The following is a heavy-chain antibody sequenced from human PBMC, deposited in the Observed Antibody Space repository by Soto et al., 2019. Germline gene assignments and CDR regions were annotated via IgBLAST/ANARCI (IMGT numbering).Heavy chain of an antibody. Sequence: ASVKVSCKASGYTFTSYGISWVRQAPGQGLEWMGWISAYNGNTNYAQKLQGRVTMTTDTSTSTAYMELRSPRSGDTAVYYCARDQTPPLHIQLWTNYYYYGMDVWGHGTTVTVSS. CDR3: ARDQTPPLHIQLWTNYYYYGMDV. CDR2: ISAYNGNT. CDR1: GYTFTSYG. D-gene: IGHD5-18*01. V-gene: IGHV1-18*01. J-gene: IGHJ6*02.